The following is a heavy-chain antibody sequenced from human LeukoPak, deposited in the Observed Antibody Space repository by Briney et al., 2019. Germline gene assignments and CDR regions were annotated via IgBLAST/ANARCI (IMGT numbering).Heavy chain of an antibody. J-gene: IGHJ5*02. CDR3: AREGNVLAARRQRSFDP. V-gene: IGHV4-34*01. CDR2: INHSGST. D-gene: IGHD6-6*01. CDR1: GGSFSGYY. Sequence: KPSETLSLTCAVYGGSFSGYYWSWIRQPPGKGLVWMGEINHSGSTNYNPSLKSRVTISVDTSKNQFSLKLSSVTAADTAVYYCAREGNVLAARRQRSFDPWGEGTLLTVSS.